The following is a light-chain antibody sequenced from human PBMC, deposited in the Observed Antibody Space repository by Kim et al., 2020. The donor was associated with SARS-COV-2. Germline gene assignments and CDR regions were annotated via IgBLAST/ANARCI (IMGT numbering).Light chain of an antibody. CDR1: SSDVGGYNS. J-gene: IGLJ1*01. CDR3: SSYTSSISYV. CDR2: DLS. V-gene: IGLV2-14*03. Sequence: PGQSITISCTGTSSDVGGYNSVSWYQQHPGKAPKLMIYDLSNRPSGVSNRFSGSKSGNTASLTISGLQAEDEADYYCSSYTSSISYVFGTGTKVTVL.